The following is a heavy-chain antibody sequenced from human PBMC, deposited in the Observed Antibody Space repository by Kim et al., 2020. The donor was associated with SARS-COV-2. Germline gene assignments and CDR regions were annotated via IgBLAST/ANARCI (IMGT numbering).Heavy chain of an antibody. CDR1: GFTFTSYA. D-gene: IGHD6-25*01. Sequence: GGSLRLSCEASGFTFTSYAMTWVRQAPGKGLEWVASIGSTGGNTYYADSVKGRFTISRDNSRDTLFLHMNSLRAEDTAVYYCTKRSSGAWPFDYWGRGTLVTVSS. V-gene: IGHV3-23*01. J-gene: IGHJ4*02. CDR3: TKRSSGAWPFDY. CDR2: IGSTGGNT.